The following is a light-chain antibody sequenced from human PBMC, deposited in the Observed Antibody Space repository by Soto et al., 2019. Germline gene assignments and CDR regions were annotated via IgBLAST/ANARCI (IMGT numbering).Light chain of an antibody. CDR3: CSYLGSYTYV. CDR2: DVT. CDR1: SSDVGDYNS. Sequence: QSALTQPRSVSESPGQSVTISCTGTSSDVGDYNSVSWYQQHPGKAPKLLLFDVTTRPSGVPDRFSGSKSANTASLTISGLQPEDEADYYCCSYLGSYTYVFGTGTRSPS. V-gene: IGLV2-11*01. J-gene: IGLJ1*01.